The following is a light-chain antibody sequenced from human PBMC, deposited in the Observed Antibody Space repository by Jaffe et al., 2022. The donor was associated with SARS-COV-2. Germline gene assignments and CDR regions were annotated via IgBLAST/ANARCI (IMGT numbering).Light chain of an antibody. CDR1: QSLLHSNGYNY. Sequence: DIVMTQSPLSLPVTPGEPASISCRSSQSLLHSNGYNYLNWYVQKPGQSPQLLMGPNRASGVPDRFSGSGSGTDFTLKISRVEAEDVGVYYCMQVLQIPYTFGQGTKLEIK. CDR2: GP. CDR3: MQVLQIPYT. J-gene: IGKJ2*01. V-gene: IGKV2-28*01.